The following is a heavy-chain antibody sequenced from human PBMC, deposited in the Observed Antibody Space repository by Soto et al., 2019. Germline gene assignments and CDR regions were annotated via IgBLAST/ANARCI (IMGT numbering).Heavy chain of an antibody. CDR1: GYTFTSYD. CDR2: MNPNSGNT. D-gene: IGHD6-13*01. CDR3: ARASAAAGRWYYYGMDV. Sequence: ASVKVSCKASGYTFTSYDINWVRQATGQGLEWMGWMNPNSGNTGYAQKFQGRVTMTRNTSISTAYMELSSLRSEDTVVYYCARASAAAGRWYYYGMDVWGQGTTVTVS. V-gene: IGHV1-8*01. J-gene: IGHJ6*02.